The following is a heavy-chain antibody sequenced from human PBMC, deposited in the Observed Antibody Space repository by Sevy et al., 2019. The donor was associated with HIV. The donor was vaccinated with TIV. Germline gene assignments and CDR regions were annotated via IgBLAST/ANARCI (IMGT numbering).Heavy chain of an antibody. Sequence: ASVKVSCKASGYTFTGYYMHWVRQAPGQGLEWMEWINPNSGGTNYAQKFQGWVTMTRDTSISTAYMELSRLRSDDTAVYYCAREGSSWYLGYYYYGMDVWGQGTTVTVSS. J-gene: IGHJ6*02. CDR3: AREGSSWYLGYYYYGMDV. CDR1: GYTFTGYY. D-gene: IGHD6-13*01. CDR2: INPNSGGT. V-gene: IGHV1-2*04.